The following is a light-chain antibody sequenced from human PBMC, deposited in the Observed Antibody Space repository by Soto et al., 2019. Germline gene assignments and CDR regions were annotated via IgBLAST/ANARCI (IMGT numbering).Light chain of an antibody. CDR3: SSFTSSTSYV. V-gene: IGLV2-14*03. Sequence: SALAQPSPLSGSPGQSIAHSRPWNSRDVGSYNSVSWYQQYPGKAPKLMIHDVNNRPSGISDRFSGSKSGNTASLTISGLQAEDEADYYCSSFTSSTSYVFGTGTKATVL. CDR1: SRDVGSYNS. J-gene: IGLJ1*01. CDR2: DVN.